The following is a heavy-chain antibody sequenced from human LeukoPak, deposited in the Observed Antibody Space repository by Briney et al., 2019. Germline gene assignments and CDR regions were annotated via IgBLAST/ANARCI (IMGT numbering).Heavy chain of an antibody. Sequence: SETLSLTCTVSGGSISSSSYYWGWIRQPPGKGLEWIGSIYYSGSTYYNPSLKSRVTISVDKSKNQFSLKLSSVTAADTAVYYCAISAVTPSMDYWGQGTLVAVSS. D-gene: IGHD4-23*01. V-gene: IGHV4-39*07. CDR2: IYYSGST. CDR3: AISAVTPSMDY. J-gene: IGHJ4*02. CDR1: GGSISSSSYY.